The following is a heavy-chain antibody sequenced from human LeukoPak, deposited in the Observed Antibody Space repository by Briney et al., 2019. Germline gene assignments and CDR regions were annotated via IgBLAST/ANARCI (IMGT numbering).Heavy chain of an antibody. CDR2: IYTSGST. CDR3: ARDLSSNWYSDYFDY. Sequence: SETLSLTCSVSGGSISYYWSWIRQPAEKGLEWIGRIYTSGSTNFNPSLKSRVTMSVDPSKNQFSLKLSSVTAADTAVYYCARDLSSNWYSDYFDYWGRGTLVTVSS. D-gene: IGHD6-13*01. V-gene: IGHV4-4*07. J-gene: IGHJ4*02. CDR1: GGSISYY.